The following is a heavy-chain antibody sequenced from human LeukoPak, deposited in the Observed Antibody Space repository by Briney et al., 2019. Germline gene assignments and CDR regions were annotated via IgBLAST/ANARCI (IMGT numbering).Heavy chain of an antibody. CDR1: GGSISSNYR. Sequence: AGTLSLTCAVSGGSISSNYRWTWVRQPPGKGLEWIGEIYHSGSTNYNPSLKSRVTLSVDKSKNQFSLKLSSVTAADTALYYCARDPSGNGGGGEYYFDYWGQGTLVTVSS. J-gene: IGHJ4*02. D-gene: IGHD1-26*01. CDR2: IYHSGST. CDR3: ARDPSGNGGGGEYYFDY. V-gene: IGHV4-4*02.